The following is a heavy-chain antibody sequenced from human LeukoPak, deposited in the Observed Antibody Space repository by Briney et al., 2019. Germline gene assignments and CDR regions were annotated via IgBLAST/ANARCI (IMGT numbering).Heavy chain of an antibody. Sequence: GGSLRLSCAASGLTFSSNYMSWVRQARGKGLEGVSIIYSGGSTYYSESVKGRFTISRDNSKNTLYLPKNSLRVEDTAVYYCAREAYYYGSGSYYTHYYYYYMDVWGKGTTVTVSS. D-gene: IGHD3-10*01. CDR1: GLTFSSNY. CDR2: IYSGGST. J-gene: IGHJ6*03. CDR3: AREAYYYGSGSYYTHYYYYYMDV. V-gene: IGHV3-66*02.